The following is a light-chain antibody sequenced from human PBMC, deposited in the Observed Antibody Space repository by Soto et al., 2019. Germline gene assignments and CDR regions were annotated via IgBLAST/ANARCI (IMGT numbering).Light chain of an antibody. V-gene: IGKV1-5*03. Sequence: DIQMTQSPSTLSASVGDRVTITCRASQSISSLLAWYQQKPGRAPTLLIYKASTLESGVPSRFSGSGSGTEFSLTISSLQPDDSATYYCQHYNSYPLTFGQGTRLEMK. CDR3: QHYNSYPLT. CDR1: QSISSL. CDR2: KAS. J-gene: IGKJ5*01.